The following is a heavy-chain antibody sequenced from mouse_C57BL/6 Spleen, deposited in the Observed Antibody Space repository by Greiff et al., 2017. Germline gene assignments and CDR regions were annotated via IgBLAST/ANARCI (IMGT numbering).Heavy chain of an antibody. CDR2: IYPGDGDT. V-gene: IGHV1-82*01. CDR3: AREGDYRFAY. D-gene: IGHD2-4*01. Sequence: QVQLQQSGPELVKPGASVKISCKASGYAFSSSWMNWVKQRPGKGLEWIGRIYPGDGDTNYNGKFKGKATLTADKSSSPAYMQLSSLTSEDSAVYFCAREGDYRFAYWGQGTLVTVSA. CDR1: GYAFSSSW. J-gene: IGHJ3*01.